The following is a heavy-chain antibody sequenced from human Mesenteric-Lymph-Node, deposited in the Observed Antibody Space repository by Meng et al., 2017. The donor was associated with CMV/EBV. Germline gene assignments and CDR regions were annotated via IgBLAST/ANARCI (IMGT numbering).Heavy chain of an antibody. J-gene: IGHJ4*02. CDR2: IIPIFGTA. Sequence: VKVSCKASGGTFSSYAISWVRQAPGQGLEWMGGIIPIFGTANYAQKFQGRVTITRNTSISTAYMELSSLRSEDTAVYYCARGRWKQLVLVYWGQGTLVTVSS. CDR3: ARGRWKQLVLVY. CDR1: GGTFSSYA. D-gene: IGHD6-6*01. V-gene: IGHV1-69*05.